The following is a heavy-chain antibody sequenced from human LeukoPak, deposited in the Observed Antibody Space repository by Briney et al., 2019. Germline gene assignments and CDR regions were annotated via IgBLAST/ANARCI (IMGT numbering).Heavy chain of an antibody. CDR1: GGSISSSSYY. CDR2: IYTSGST. J-gene: IGHJ4*02. Sequence: SETLSLTCTVSGGSISSSSYYWGWIRQPAGKGLEWIGRIYTSGSTNYNPSLKSRVTISVDTSKNQFSLKLSSVTAADTAVYYCARHLVVVITQPYFDYWGQGTLVTVSS. D-gene: IGHD3-22*01. CDR3: ARHLVVVITQPYFDY. V-gene: IGHV4-61*02.